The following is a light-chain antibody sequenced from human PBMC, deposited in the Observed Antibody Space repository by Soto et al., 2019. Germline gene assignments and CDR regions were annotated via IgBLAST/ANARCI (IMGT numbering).Light chain of an antibody. V-gene: IGKV3-20*01. Sequence: EIVLTQSPGTLSLSPGERATLSCRASQSVSSTRLAWYQQKPGQAPRLLIYGASTRAAGIAHRFSGSGFWADLTVTISRLEPEGFAVEFGHQHGYSLNFGQGTRLDI. J-gene: IGKJ5*01. CDR2: GAS. CDR3: HQHGYSLN. CDR1: QSVSSTR.